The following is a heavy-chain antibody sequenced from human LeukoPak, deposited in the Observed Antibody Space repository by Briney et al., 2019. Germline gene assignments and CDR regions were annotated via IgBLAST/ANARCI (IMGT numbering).Heavy chain of an antibody. CDR2: IYYSGST. V-gene: IGHV4-59*05. CDR3: ARQGTVLMVYASYYFDY. D-gene: IGHD2-8*01. CDR1: GGSISSYY. Sequence: SETLSLTCTVSGGSISSYYWSWIRQPPGKGLEWIGSIYYSGSTYYNPSLKSRVTISVDTSKNQFSLKLSSVTAADTAVYYCARQGTVLMVYASYYFDYWGQGTLVTVSS. J-gene: IGHJ4*02.